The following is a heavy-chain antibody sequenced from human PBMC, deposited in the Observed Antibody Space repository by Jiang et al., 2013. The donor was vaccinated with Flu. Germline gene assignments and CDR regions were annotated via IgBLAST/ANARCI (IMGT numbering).Heavy chain of an antibody. Sequence: VQLVESGGGVVQPGRSLRLSCAASGFTFSSYAMHWVRQAPGKGLEWVAVISYDGSNKYYADSVKGRSTISRDNSKNTLYLQMNSLRAEDTAVYYCARVGIAAAGTLYYGMDVWGQGTTVTVSS. J-gene: IGHJ6*02. CDR3: ARVGIAAAGTLYYGMDV. D-gene: IGHD6-13*01. CDR2: ISYDGSNK. V-gene: IGHV3-30*01. CDR1: GFTFSSYA.